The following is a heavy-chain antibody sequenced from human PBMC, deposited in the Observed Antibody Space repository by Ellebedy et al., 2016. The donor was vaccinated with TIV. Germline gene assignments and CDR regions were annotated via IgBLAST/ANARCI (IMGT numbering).Heavy chain of an antibody. CDR2: ISAYNRHT. Sequence: AASVKVSCKASGYTFTSYGISWVRQAPGQGLEWMGLISAYNRHTNYAQKLQGRVTMTTYTSTCPSYMELRSLGSDDTAVYYWARDERGEGSMIVVVHFYYWGQGTLVTVSS. J-gene: IGHJ4*02. V-gene: IGHV1-18*01. CDR1: GYTFTSYG. D-gene: IGHD3-22*01. CDR3: ARDERGEGSMIVVVHFYY.